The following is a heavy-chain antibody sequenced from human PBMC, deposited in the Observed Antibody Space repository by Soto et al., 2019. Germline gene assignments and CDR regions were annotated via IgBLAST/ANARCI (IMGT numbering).Heavy chain of an antibody. D-gene: IGHD3-9*01. CDR2: IYYRGNT. V-gene: IGHV4-39*01. J-gene: IGHJ4*02. CDR3: ARLEGLATISYYFDC. CDR1: GDSINSDNYY. Sequence: QLQLQESGPGLVKPSETLSLTCSVSGDSINSDNYYWGWIRQPPGKGLEWIGSIYYRGNTYYNPSLKNRVTISLDKSKSQFSLKLNSVTAADSAVYFCARLEGLATISYYFDCWGQGTLVTVSS.